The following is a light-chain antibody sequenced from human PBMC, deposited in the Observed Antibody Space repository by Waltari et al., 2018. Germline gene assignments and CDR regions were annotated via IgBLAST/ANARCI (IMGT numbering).Light chain of an antibody. CDR3: QQSYSTPLT. Sequence: DIQMTQSPSSLSASVGDRVSITCRASQSISGYLNWYQQKPEKAPKLLIYAASSLQSGVPSRFSGSGSETDFTLTISSLQPEDFATYYCQQSYSTPLTFGGGTKVEIK. J-gene: IGKJ4*01. V-gene: IGKV1-39*01. CDR1: QSISGY. CDR2: AAS.